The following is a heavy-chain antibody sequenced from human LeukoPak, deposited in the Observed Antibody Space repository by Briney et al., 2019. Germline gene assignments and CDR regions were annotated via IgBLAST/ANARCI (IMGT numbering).Heavy chain of an antibody. J-gene: IGHJ4*02. CDR1: GFTFSSYS. V-gene: IGHV3-48*04. CDR3: ARDLEALWPSFDY. D-gene: IGHD3-16*01. Sequence: PGGSLRLSCAASGFTFSSYSMNWVRQVPGKGLEWVSYISSSSSTIYYADSVKGRFTISRDNAKNSLYLQMNSLRTEDTAVYYCARDLEALWPSFDYWGQGTLVTVSS. CDR2: ISSSSSTI.